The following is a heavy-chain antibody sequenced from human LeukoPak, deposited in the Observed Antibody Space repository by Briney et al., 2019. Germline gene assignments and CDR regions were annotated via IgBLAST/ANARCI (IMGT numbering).Heavy chain of an antibody. Sequence: GRSLRLSCAASGFTFSSYGMHWVRQAPGKGLEWVAVIWYDGSNKYYADSVKGRYTISRDNSKNTLYLQMNSLRAEDTAVYYCARDGYCSSTSCHTDAFDIWGQGTMVTVSS. CDR1: GFTFSSYG. J-gene: IGHJ3*02. D-gene: IGHD2-2*02. CDR2: IWYDGSNK. CDR3: ARDGYCSSTSCHTDAFDI. V-gene: IGHV3-33*01.